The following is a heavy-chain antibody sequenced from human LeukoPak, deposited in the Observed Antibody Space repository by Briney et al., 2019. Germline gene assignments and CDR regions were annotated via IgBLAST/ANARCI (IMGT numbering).Heavy chain of an antibody. CDR2: VNLQGST. J-gene: IGHJ4*02. Sequence: KASETLSLTCGVSGGSISNTNWWTWFRQPPGKGLEWIGEVNLQGSTNYNPSLKSRVAISVDKSENHISLKLTSVTAADTAVYYCARGAIATTPFFDYWGQGTLATVSS. D-gene: IGHD5-24*01. CDR1: GGSISNTNW. CDR3: ARGAIATTPFFDY. V-gene: IGHV4-4*02.